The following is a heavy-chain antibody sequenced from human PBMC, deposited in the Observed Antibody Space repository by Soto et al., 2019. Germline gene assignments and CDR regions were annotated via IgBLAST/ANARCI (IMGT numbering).Heavy chain of an antibody. V-gene: IGHV3-23*01. CDR2: TSGNGIKK. J-gene: IGHJ3*02. CDR3: AKDHGDFAVDM. CDR1: GFTFSTYA. D-gene: IGHD4-17*01. Sequence: EVQLLESGGTLVQPGGSLRLSCAASGFTFSTYAMSWVRQAPGKGLEWVTATSGNGIKKYYADSVKGRFTISRDNSKNTLDLQMGSVRAEDTAGYYFAKDHGDFAVDMGGQGTMVTVSS.